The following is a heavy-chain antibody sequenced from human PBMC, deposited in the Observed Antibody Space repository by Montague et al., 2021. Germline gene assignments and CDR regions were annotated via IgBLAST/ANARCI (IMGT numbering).Heavy chain of an antibody. J-gene: IGHJ5*02. CDR1: GGSISSSFYY. CDR3: APLRGLADP. Sequence: SETLSLTCTVSGGSISSSFYYWAWLRPRPGKGLEWNGSIDYSGSTYSNTSLRNRVIMSVDTSQNQLYLNRTSVTAADTALYYCAPLRGLADPWGQGTLVTVSP. CDR2: IDYSGST. D-gene: IGHD6-13*01. V-gene: IGHV4-39*01.